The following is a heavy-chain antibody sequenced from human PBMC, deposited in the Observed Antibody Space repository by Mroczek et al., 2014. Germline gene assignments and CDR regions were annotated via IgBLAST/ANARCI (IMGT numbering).Heavy chain of an antibody. CDR3: ARDDYGFRYYGMDI. Sequence: QVQLQESAQDWWSLHETLSLTCAVSGGSISSGGFSLELDPAATREGTGVAWIYLLRGTTYYNPSLRSRLTISVDTSKNQISLKLSSVTAADTAVYYCARDDYGFRYYGMDIWGQGTTVTVSS. CDR2: LLRGTT. CDR1: GGSISSGGFS. V-gene: IGHV4-30-4*07. J-gene: IGHJ6*01. D-gene: IGHD4-17*01.